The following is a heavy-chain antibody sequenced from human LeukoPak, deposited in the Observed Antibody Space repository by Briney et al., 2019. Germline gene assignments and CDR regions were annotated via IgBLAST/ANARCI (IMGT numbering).Heavy chain of an antibody. CDR2: ISGGGEST. CDR1: GFTFSSYA. Sequence: GGSLRLSCAASGFTFSSYAMNWVRQPPGKGLEWVSSISGGGESTFYPDSMKGRFTISRDNSKNTLYLQMNSLRAEDTAVYYCARTPISLCFDYWGQETLVTVSS. J-gene: IGHJ4*02. D-gene: IGHD1-14*01. V-gene: IGHV3-23*01. CDR3: ARTPISLCFDY.